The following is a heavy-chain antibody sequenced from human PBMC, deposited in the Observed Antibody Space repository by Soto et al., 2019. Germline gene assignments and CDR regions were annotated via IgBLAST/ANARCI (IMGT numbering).Heavy chain of an antibody. J-gene: IGHJ6*03. Sequence: EVQLLESGGGLVQPGGSRRLSCAASGFTFSSYAMSWVRQAPGKGLEWGSGITGSGSSTYYADSVKGRFTISRDNSKNTLYLQMNSLIAEDTAVYYCAKPGSGYDILTGYYDPYYYYMDVWGKGTTVTVSS. V-gene: IGHV3-23*01. D-gene: IGHD3-9*01. CDR1: GFTFSSYA. CDR3: AKPGSGYDILTGYYDPYYYYMDV. CDR2: ITGSGSST.